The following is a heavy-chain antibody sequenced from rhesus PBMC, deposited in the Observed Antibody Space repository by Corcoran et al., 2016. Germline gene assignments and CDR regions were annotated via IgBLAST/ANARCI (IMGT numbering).Heavy chain of an antibody. V-gene: IGHV3S16*01. Sequence: EVRLVESGGGLVQPGGSLRLSCAASGFTFSDYYMTWFRQAPGKGLEWVSSISRASTDIYYTDPVKGRFTVSRDNAKNSLSLQMNSLKTEDTAVYYCTRGDYNFWTGYSDYFDFWGQGVLVTVSA. CDR2: ISRASTDI. D-gene: IGHD3-3*01. CDR1: GFTFSDYY. CDR3: TRGDYNFWTGYSDYFDF. J-gene: IGHJ4*01.